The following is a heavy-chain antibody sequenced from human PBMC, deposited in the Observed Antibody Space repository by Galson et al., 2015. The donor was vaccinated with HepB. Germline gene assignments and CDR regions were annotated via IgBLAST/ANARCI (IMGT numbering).Heavy chain of an antibody. V-gene: IGHV3-30-3*01. CDR1: GFTFRSYA. J-gene: IGHJ4*02. D-gene: IGHD3-22*01. Sequence: SLRLSCAASGFTFRSYAMHWVRQAPGKGLEWVAVISYDGSNKYYADSVKGRFTISRDNSKNTLYLQMNSLRAEDTAVCYCARSYDGYFDYWGQGTLVTVSS. CDR2: ISYDGSNK. CDR3: ARSYDGYFDY.